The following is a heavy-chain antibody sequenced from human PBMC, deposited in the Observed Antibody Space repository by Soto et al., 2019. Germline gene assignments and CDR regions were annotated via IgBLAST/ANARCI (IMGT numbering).Heavy chain of an antibody. J-gene: IGHJ4*02. CDR3: ARDHRSYCSSSCPNDY. V-gene: IGHV3-21*04. D-gene: IGHD2-2*01. Sequence: EVQLVESGGGLVKPGGSLRLSCAASGFTFSSYNMNWVRQAPGKGLEWVSSISTSSSYIYYADSVRGRFTISRDNAKNSLYLQMNSLRAEDTAVYYCARDHRSYCSSSCPNDYWGQGTLVTVSS. CDR1: GFTFSSYN. CDR2: ISTSSSYI.